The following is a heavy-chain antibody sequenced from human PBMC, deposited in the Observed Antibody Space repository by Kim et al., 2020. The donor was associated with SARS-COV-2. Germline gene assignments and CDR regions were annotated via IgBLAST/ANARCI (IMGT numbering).Heavy chain of an antibody. D-gene: IGHD3-16*01. Sequence: ASVKVSCKVSGYTLTELSMHWVRQAPGKGLEWMGGFDPEDGETIYAQKFQGRVTMTEDTSTDTAYMELSSLRSEDTAVYYCATVHNGGGWFDPWGQGTLVTVSS. CDR2: FDPEDGET. V-gene: IGHV1-24*01. CDR1: GYTLTELS. J-gene: IGHJ5*02. CDR3: ATVHNGGGWFDP.